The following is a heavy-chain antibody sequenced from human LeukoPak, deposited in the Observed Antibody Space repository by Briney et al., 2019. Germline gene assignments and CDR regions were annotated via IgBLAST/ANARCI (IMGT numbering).Heavy chain of an antibody. CDR2: INHSGST. CDR3: AREGFYDILTGYPFYYYYYYMDV. CDR1: GGSISSGDYY. D-gene: IGHD3-9*01. J-gene: IGHJ6*03. V-gene: IGHV4-39*07. Sequence: PSETLSLTCTVSGGSISSGDYYWSWIRQPPGKGLEWIGEINHSGSTNYNPSLKSRVTISVDTSKNQFSLKLSSVTAADTAVYYCAREGFYDILTGYPFYYYYYYMDVWGKGTTVTVSS.